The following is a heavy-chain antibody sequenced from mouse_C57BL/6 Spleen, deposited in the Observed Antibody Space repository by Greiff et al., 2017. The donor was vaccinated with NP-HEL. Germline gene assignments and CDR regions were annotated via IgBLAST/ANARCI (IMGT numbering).Heavy chain of an antibody. J-gene: IGHJ4*01. CDR2: ISSGSSTI. CDR1: GFTFSDYG. V-gene: IGHV5-17*01. Sequence: EVQRVESGGGLVKPGGSLKLSCAASGFTFSDYGMHWVRQAPEKGLEWVAYISSGSSTIYYADTVKGRFTISRDNAKNTLFLQMTSLRSEDTAMYYCARKNGYFYYYAMDYWGQGTSVTVSS. CDR3: ARKNGYFYYYAMDY. D-gene: IGHD2-3*01.